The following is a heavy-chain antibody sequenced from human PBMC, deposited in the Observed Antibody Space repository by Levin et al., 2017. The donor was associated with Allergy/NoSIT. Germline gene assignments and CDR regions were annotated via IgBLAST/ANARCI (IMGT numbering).Heavy chain of an antibody. J-gene: IGHJ4*02. Sequence: GGSLRLSCAASGFTFSNYVMHWVRQAPGKGPEWVAVISYDGSGKYYADSVKGRFTISRDNSKNTLYLQVNSLKPEDTAVYYCAVQRSPGIVDATMGFDYWGQGTLVTVSS. V-gene: IGHV3-30-3*01. CDR3: AVQRSPGIVDATMGFDY. CDR2: ISYDGSGK. D-gene: IGHD1-26*01. CDR1: GFTFSNYV.